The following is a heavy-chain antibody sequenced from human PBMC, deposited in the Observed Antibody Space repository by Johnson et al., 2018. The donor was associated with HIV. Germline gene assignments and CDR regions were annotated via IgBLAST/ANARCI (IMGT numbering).Heavy chain of an antibody. V-gene: IGHV3-23*04. Sequence: VQLVESGGGVVQPGGSLRLSCAASGFTFSSYAMSWVRQAPGKGLEWVSAISGSGGSTYYADSVKGRFTISRDNAKNSLYLQMNSLRAEDTAVYYCARERIGYSSSGDAFDIWGQGTMVTVSS. J-gene: IGHJ3*02. CDR1: GFTFSSYA. CDR3: ARERIGYSSSGDAFDI. CDR2: ISGSGGST. D-gene: IGHD6-13*01.